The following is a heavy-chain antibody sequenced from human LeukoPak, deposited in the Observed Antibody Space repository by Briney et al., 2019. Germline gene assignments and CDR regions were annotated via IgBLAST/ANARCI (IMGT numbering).Heavy chain of an antibody. J-gene: IGHJ4*02. Sequence: ASVKVSCKASGYTFTSYAMNWVRQAPGQGLEWMGIINPSGVTTNYAQKFQGRVTMTRDTSTSTVYMELSSLRSEDTAVYYCARGLTYNWNLHAFDYWGQGTLVTVSS. D-gene: IGHD1-20*01. CDR3: ARGLTYNWNLHAFDY. CDR1: GYTFTSYA. V-gene: IGHV1-46*01. CDR2: INPSGVTT.